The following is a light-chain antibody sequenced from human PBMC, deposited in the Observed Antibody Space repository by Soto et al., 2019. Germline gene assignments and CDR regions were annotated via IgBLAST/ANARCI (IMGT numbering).Light chain of an antibody. V-gene: IGLV4-69*01. CDR3: QTWGTGIVI. J-gene: IGLJ2*01. CDR1: SGHSTYA. CDR2: LNSDGSH. Sequence: QSVLTQSPSASASLGASVKLTCTLSSGHSTYAIAWHQQQPEKGPRFLMKLNSDGSHNRGDGIPDRFSGSSSGAERYLSISGLQSEDEAEYYCQTWGTGIVILGGGTKLPVL.